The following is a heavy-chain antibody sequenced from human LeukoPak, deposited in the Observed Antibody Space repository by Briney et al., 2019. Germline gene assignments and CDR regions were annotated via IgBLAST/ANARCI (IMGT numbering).Heavy chain of an antibody. J-gene: IGHJ4*02. Sequence: PSETLSLTCAVYGGSFSGYYWSWIRQPPGKGLEWIGEINHSGSTNYNPSLKSRVTISVDTSKNQFSLKLGSVTAADTAVYYCAREANRDCSSTSCFFDYWGQGTLVTVSS. D-gene: IGHD2-2*01. V-gene: IGHV4-34*01. CDR2: INHSGST. CDR1: GGSFSGYY. CDR3: AREANRDCSSTSCFFDY.